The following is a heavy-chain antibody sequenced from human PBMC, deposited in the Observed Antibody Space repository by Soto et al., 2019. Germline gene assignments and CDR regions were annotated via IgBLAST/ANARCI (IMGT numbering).Heavy chain of an antibody. CDR2: INQDGREI. CDR3: TKGGHVDD. V-gene: IGHV3-7*01. J-gene: IGHJ4*02. D-gene: IGHD3-16*01. Sequence: EVQLVESGGGLVQPGGSLRLSCAASGFTFSNLWMTWVRQAPVKVLEWVANINQDGREIHYVDSVEGRFTISRDNAKNSLYLQMNSLRAEDTAVYYCTKGGHVDDWGQGTLVTVAS. CDR1: GFTFSNLW.